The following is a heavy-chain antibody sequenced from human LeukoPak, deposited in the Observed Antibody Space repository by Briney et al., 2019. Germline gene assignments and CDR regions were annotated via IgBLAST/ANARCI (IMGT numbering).Heavy chain of an antibody. CDR1: GGSITSSNYY. V-gene: IGHV4-39*07. CDR2: INHSGST. CDR3: ATGGGTRSHRPAAPKN. D-gene: IGHD2-2*01. J-gene: IGHJ4*02. Sequence: SETLSLTCSVSGGSITSSNYYWAWIRQPPGKGLEWIGEINHSGSTNYNPSLKSRVTISVDTSKNQFSLKLSSVTAADTAVYYCATGGGTRSHRPAAPKNWGQGTLVTASS.